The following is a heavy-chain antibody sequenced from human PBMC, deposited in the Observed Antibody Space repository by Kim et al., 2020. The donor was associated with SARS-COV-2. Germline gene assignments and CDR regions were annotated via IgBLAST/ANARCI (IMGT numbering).Heavy chain of an antibody. D-gene: IGHD6-6*01. CDR3: AKDAYIAARFDWFDP. V-gene: IGHV3-23*01. J-gene: IGHJ5*02. CDR1: GFTFSSYA. CDR2: ISGSGTNT. Sequence: GGSLRLSCAASGFTFSSYAMSWVRQAPGKGLEWVSAISGSGTNTYFADSVKGRFTISRDNSKNTLFLQMNSLRAEDTAIYYCAKDAYIAARFDWFDPWGQGTLVTVSS.